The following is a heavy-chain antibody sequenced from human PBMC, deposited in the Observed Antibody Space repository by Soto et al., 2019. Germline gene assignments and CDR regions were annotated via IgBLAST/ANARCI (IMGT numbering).Heavy chain of an antibody. V-gene: IGHV3-20*01. CDR1: GFTFDDYS. Sequence: SGGSLRLSCAASGFTFDDYSMSWVRQAPGKGLEWVSGINWNGGSTGYADSVKGRFTISRDNAKNSLYLQMNSLRAEDTALYHCARDLRGYYFCSGYSNWFDPWGQGSLVTVSS. CDR2: INWNGGST. D-gene: IGHD3-3*01. J-gene: IGHJ5*02. CDR3: ARDLRGYYFCSGYSNWFDP.